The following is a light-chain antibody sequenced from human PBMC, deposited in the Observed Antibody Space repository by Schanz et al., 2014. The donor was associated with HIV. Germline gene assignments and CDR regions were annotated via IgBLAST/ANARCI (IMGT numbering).Light chain of an antibody. CDR1: SNDVGTYDF. CDR2: DVT. Sequence: QSALTQPASVSGSPGQSVTISCSGSSNDVGTYDFVSWYQQHPGKAPILIIYDVTNRPSGISDRFSGSKSGNTASLTISGLQAEDEADYYCSSHAGRNSLVVFGGGTKLTVL. V-gene: IGLV2-14*03. CDR3: SSHAGRNSLVV. J-gene: IGLJ2*01.